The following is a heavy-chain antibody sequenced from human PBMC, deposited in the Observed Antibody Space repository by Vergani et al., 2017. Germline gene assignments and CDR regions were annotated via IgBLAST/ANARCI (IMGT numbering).Heavy chain of an antibody. Sequence: EVQLLESGGDLVQPGGSLRLSCAASGFTFIMHAMSWVRQAPGKGLEWVSTLSASDRRTHYADSVKGRFTISRDNSKITLFLHMNSLRPEDTAVYYCAKVGRSEVAGTFGAFDIWDQGTMVTVSS. D-gene: IGHD6-19*01. V-gene: IGHV3-23*01. CDR3: AKVGRSEVAGTFGAFDI. CDR2: LSASDRRT. CDR1: GFTFIMHA. J-gene: IGHJ3*02.